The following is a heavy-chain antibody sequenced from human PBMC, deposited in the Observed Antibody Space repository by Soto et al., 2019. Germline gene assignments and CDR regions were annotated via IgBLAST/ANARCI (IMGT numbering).Heavy chain of an antibody. V-gene: IGHV4-59*01. Sequence: SETLSLTCFVSGGSITNYSWSWIRQPPGKRLEWIRYIYYSGSTDYNPSLKSRVTISVGTSKNLYSLKPSSVTAADTAVYSCAGARSLYVPPYYGMYVWGQGTTVTVSS. CDR2: IYYSGST. CDR1: GGSITNYS. D-gene: IGHD2-2*01. CDR3: AGARSLYVPPYYGMYV. J-gene: IGHJ6*02.